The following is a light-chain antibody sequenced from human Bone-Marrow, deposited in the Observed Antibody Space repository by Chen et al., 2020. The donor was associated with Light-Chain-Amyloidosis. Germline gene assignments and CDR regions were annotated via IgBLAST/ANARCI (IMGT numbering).Light chain of an antibody. CDR1: NSNIGNNH. CDR2: DNN. Sequence: QSVLTQPPSVSAAPGQKVTISCSGSNSNIGNNHVSWDQQFPGTAPKLLIYDNNKRPSGIPDRFSGSKSGTSATLGITGLQTGDEADYYCGTWDSSLSVVIFGGGTELTVL. V-gene: IGLV1-51*01. CDR3: GTWDSSLSVVI. J-gene: IGLJ2*01.